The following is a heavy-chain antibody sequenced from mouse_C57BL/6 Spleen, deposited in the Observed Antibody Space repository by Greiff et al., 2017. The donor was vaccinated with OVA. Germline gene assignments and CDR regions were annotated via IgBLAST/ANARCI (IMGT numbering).Heavy chain of an antibody. CDR3: TREGYYGSKYAMDY. CDR2: ISSGGDYI. J-gene: IGHJ4*01. CDR1: GFTFSSYA. Sequence: EVKVVESREGLVKPGGSLKLSCAASGFTFSSYAMSWVRQTPEKRLEWVAYISSGGDYIYYADTVKGRFTISRDNARNTLYLQMSSLKSEDTAMYYCTREGYYGSKYAMDYWGQGTSVTVSS. D-gene: IGHD1-1*01. V-gene: IGHV5-9-1*02.